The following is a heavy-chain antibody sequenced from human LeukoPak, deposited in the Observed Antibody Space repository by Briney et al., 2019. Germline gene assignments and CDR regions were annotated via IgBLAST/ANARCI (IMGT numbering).Heavy chain of an antibody. D-gene: IGHD6-13*01. J-gene: IGHJ4*02. V-gene: IGHV3-7*03. CDR2: IKQDGGEE. CDR3: AKEAVGSSWYGVWSY. CDR1: GFIFSTYW. Sequence: PGGSLRLSCAASGFIFSTYWMSWVRQAPGKGLEWVANIKQDGGEEHYVDSVKGRFTISRDNAKNSLYLQMNSLRAEDTAVYYCAKEAVGSSWYGVWSYWGQGTLVTVSS.